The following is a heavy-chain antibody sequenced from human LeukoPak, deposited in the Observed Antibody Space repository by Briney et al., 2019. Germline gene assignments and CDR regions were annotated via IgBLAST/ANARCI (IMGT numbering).Heavy chain of an antibody. CDR3: ARAPAYYYDSSGLN. CDR2: ISSSSSYI. CDR1: GLTFRSIS. Sequence: GGSLRLSGAASGLTFRSISINWFRKAQGKGLRWFSSISSSSSYIYYADSVKGRFTISRDNAKNSLYLQMNSLRAEDTAVYYCARAPAYYYDSSGLNWGQGTLVTVSS. D-gene: IGHD3-22*01. V-gene: IGHV3-21*01. J-gene: IGHJ4*02.